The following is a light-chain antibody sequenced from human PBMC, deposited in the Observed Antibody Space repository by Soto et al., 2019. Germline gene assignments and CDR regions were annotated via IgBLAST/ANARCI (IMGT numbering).Light chain of an antibody. CDR3: GTWDEGLRAGV. J-gene: IGLJ2*01. Sequence: QSVLTQPPSVSAAPGQRVTISCSGRSSNIGNNYVSWYQQLPGTAPKLLMYDNFRRPSGIPDRFSGSKSGTSATLAITGLQAGDEADYYCGTWDEGLRAGVFGGGTKLTVL. CDR2: DNF. CDR1: SSNIGNNY. V-gene: IGLV1-51*01.